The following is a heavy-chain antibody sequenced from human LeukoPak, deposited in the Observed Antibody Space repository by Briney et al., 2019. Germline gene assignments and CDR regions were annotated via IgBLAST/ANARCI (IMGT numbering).Heavy chain of an antibody. J-gene: IGHJ4*02. Sequence: PPETLSLTCAVYGGSFSGYYWNWIRQPPGKGLEWIGEISNSGSINYNPSLKSRITISVDTSKNQFSLKLSSVPAADTAVYYCARDGLRRRMMIAVGGGGQFDYWGQGTLVTVSS. D-gene: IGHD3-16*01. CDR2: ISNSGSI. CDR3: ARDGLRRRMMIAVGGGGQFDY. CDR1: GGSFSGYY. V-gene: IGHV4-34*01.